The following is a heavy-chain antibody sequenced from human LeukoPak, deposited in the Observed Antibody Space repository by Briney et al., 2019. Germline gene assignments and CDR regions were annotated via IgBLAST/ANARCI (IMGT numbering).Heavy chain of an antibody. V-gene: IGHV3-21*01. CDR2: ISSSSSYI. J-gene: IGHJ4*02. CDR3: ARDGIDVGSGSSWSGYFDY. D-gene: IGHD6-13*01. Sequence: GGSLRLSCAASGFTFNSYNMNWVRQAPGEGLEWVSSISSSSSYIYSGDSVEGRFTISRDNAKNSLYLQMNSLRAEDTAVYYCARDGIDVGSGSSWSGYFDYWGQGTLVTVSS. CDR1: GFTFNSYN.